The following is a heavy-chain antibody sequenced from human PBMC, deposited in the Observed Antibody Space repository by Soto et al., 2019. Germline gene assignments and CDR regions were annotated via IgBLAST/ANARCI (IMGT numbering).Heavy chain of an antibody. CDR2: INSDGSST. CDR3: ATMIVVVSPYDAFDI. D-gene: IGHD3-22*01. J-gene: IGHJ3*02. CDR1: GFTFSSYW. Sequence: GGSLRLSCAASGFTFSSYWMHWVRQAPGKGLEWVSRINSDGSSTSYADTVKGRFTISRDNAKNTLYLQMNSLRAEDTAVYYCATMIVVVSPYDAFDIWGQGTMGPVSS. V-gene: IGHV3-74*01.